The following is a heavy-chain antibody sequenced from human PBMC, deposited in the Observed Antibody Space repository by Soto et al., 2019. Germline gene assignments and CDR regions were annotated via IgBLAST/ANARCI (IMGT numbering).Heavy chain of an antibody. D-gene: IGHD3-16*02. Sequence: QVQLQQWGAGLLKPSETLSLTCAVYGGSFSGYYWSWIRQPPGKGLEWIGEINHSGSTNYNPSLKSRVTISVDTSTNQFSLKLSSVTAADTAVYYCARGQIMITFGGVIVGDAFDIWGQGTMVTVSS. CDR3: ARGQIMITFGGVIVGDAFDI. J-gene: IGHJ3*02. V-gene: IGHV4-34*01. CDR1: GGSFSGYY. CDR2: INHSGST.